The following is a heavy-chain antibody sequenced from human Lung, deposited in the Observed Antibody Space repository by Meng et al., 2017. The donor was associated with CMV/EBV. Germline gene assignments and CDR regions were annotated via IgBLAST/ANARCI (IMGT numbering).Heavy chain of an antibody. J-gene: IGHJ6*02. V-gene: IGHV5-51*01. D-gene: IGHD6-6*01. Sequence: GEXXKISCKGSGYTFTKYWIGWVRQMPGKGLEWMGIVYPGDSDMRYSPSFQGQVTISADKSINTAYLQWSSLKASDSAMYYCARRGEDSSLPDYYFYGMDVXGQGTTVTVSS. CDR2: VYPGDSDM. CDR1: GYTFTKYW. CDR3: ARRGEDSSLPDYYFYGMDV.